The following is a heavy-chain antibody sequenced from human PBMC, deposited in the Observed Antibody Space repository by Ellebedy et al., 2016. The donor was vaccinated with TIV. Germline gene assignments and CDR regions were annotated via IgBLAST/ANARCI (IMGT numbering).Heavy chain of an antibody. CDR1: GFAFSMYG. CDR2: ISHDGSNE. Sequence: GESLKISCAASGFAFSMYGIHWVRQAPGKGPQWVAVISHDGSNEYYADSVKGRFTISRDNSKNTLYLQMSSLRAEDAGIYYCVKDQIAGDGLWVFDLWGQGTVVTVSS. J-gene: IGHJ3*01. V-gene: IGHV3-30*18. CDR3: VKDQIAGDGLWVFDL. D-gene: IGHD3-16*01.